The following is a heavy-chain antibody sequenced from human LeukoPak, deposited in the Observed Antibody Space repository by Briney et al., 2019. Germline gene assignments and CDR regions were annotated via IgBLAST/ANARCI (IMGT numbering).Heavy chain of an antibody. CDR2: VNPDGGVT. D-gene: IGHD1-26*01. CDR3: AREVGAPDY. CDR1: GGTFSSYA. V-gene: IGHV1-46*01. J-gene: IGHJ4*02. Sequence: ASVKVSCKASGGTFSSYAISWVRQAPGQGLEWMGIVNPDGGVTTYAQKFQGRVTMTRDTSTSTVYMELSSLRSEDTAVYYCAREVGAPDYWGQGTLVTVSS.